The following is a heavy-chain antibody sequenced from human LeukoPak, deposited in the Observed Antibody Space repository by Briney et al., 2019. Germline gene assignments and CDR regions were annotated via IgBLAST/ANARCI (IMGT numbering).Heavy chain of an antibody. D-gene: IGHD4-23*01. CDR1: GVSISSYY. CDR3: ASYGGNSVGNWFDP. CDR2: IYYSGST. J-gene: IGHJ5*02. V-gene: IGHV4-59*01. Sequence: SETLSLTCTVSGVSISSYYWSWIRQPPGKGLEWVGYIYYSGSTNYNPSLKSRVTISVDTSKNQFSLKLSSVTAADTAVYYCASYGGNSVGNWFDPWGQGTLVTVSS.